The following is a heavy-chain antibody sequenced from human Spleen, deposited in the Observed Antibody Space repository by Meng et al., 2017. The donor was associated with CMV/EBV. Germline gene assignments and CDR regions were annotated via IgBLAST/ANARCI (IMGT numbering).Heavy chain of an antibody. Sequence: LPCALYGGSFSDYSWSWIRQPPGKGLEWIGEINHIGSNNYNPSLKSRVTMSLDTSKNQFSLKLRSVTAADTAVYYCVRGGIATRPNYWGQGTLVTVSS. CDR3: VRGGIATRPNY. D-gene: IGHD6-6*01. CDR1: GGSFSDYS. V-gene: IGHV4-34*01. CDR2: INHIGSN. J-gene: IGHJ4*02.